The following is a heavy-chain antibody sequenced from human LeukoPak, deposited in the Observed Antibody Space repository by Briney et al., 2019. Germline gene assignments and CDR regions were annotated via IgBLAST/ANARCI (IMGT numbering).Heavy chain of an antibody. J-gene: IGHJ3*02. CDR1: GYSISSGYY. CDR3: ARDSNYYDSSGYYYDGAFDI. D-gene: IGHD3-22*01. V-gene: IGHV4-38-2*02. CDR2: IYHSGST. Sequence: SETLSLTCTVSGYSISSGYYWGWIRQPPGKGLEWIGSIYHSGSTYYNPSLKSRVTISVDTSKYQFSLKLSSVTAADTAVYYCARDSNYYDSSGYYYDGAFDIWGQGTMVTVSS.